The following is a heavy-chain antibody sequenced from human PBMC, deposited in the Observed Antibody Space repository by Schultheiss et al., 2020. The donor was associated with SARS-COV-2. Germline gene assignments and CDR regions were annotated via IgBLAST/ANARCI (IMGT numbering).Heavy chain of an antibody. CDR1: GFTFSSYA. CDR2: ISGSGGST. CDR3: VKDDYSNYVEGY. V-gene: IGHV3-64D*06. J-gene: IGHJ4*02. Sequence: GGSLRLSCAASGFTFSSYAMHWVRQAPGKGLEYVSAISGSGGSTYYADSVKGRFTISRDNSKNTLYLQMSSLRAEDTAVYYCVKDDYSNYVEGYWGQGTLVTVSS. D-gene: IGHD4-11*01.